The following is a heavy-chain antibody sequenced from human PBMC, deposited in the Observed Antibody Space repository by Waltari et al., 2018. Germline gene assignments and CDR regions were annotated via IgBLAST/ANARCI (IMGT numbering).Heavy chain of an antibody. CDR1: SGSLTGYH. V-gene: IGHV4-34*01. CDR3: ARADTSTSYFYYYMDV. CDR2: INHSGTT. D-gene: IGHD1-26*01. Sequence: QVHLQQWGAGLLKPSETLSLTCGVYSGSLTGYHWNWIRQAPGKGLEWIGDINHSGTTDYNPSLESRVTISADTSKNQFSLHLTSVTAADTAVYYCARADTSTSYFYYYMDVWGKGTTVTVSS. J-gene: IGHJ6*03.